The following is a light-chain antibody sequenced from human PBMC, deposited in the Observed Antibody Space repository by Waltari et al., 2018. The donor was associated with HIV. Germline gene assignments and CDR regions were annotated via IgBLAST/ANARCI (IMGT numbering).Light chain of an antibody. CDR3: QAWDTKNMV. V-gene: IGLV3-1*01. CDR1: QVGDNY. Sequence: SFHLTQPPSVSVSPGQPANIPCSGDQVGDNYVSWYQQRPGQAPRLVISQDDQRPSGIPERFSASNAGNKATLTISASQSLDEADYYCQAWDTKNMVFGGGTKLT. CDR2: QDD. J-gene: IGLJ2*01.